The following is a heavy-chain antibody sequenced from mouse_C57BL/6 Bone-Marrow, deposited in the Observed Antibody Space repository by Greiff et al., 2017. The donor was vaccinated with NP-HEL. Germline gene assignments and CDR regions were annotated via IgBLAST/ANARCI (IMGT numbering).Heavy chain of an antibody. CDR2: IDPSDSYT. D-gene: IGHD1-1*01. J-gene: IGHJ2*01. CDR3: AREGTTVVAPNY. CDR1: GYTFTSYW. V-gene: IGHV1-50*01. Sequence: VQLQQSGAELVKPGASVKLSCKASGYTFTSYWMQWVKQRPGQGLEWIGEIDPSDSYTNYKQKFKGKATLTVDTSSSTAYMQLSSLTSEDSAVYYCAREGTTVVAPNYWGQGTTLTVSS.